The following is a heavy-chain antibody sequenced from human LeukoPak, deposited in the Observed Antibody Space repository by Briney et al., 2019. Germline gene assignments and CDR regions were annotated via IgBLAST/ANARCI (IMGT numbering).Heavy chain of an antibody. J-gene: IGHJ4*02. V-gene: IGHV3-33*01. CDR3: AREWGRIAVAGGPGY. CDR2: IWYDGQTK. D-gene: IGHD6-19*01. Sequence: PGESLRLSCEASGFIFSNYGMHWVRQAPGKGLEWLALIWYDGQTKFYADSVKGRFTISRDNSGNTFFLHMTSLRVEDTAVYYCAREWGRIAVAGGPGYWGQGALVTVSS. CDR1: GFIFSNYG.